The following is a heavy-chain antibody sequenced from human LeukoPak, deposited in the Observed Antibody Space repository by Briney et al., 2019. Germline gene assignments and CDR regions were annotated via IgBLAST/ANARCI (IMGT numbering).Heavy chain of an antibody. V-gene: IGHV3-21*01. Sequence: GGSLRLSCAASGFTFSSYSMNWVRQAPGKGLEWVSSISSSSSYIYYADSVKGRFTISRDNAKNSLYLQINSLRAEDTAVYYCASGSSWFDPWGQGTLVTVSS. J-gene: IGHJ5*02. CDR2: ISSSSSYI. D-gene: IGHD3-10*01. CDR1: GFTFSSYS. CDR3: ASGSSWFDP.